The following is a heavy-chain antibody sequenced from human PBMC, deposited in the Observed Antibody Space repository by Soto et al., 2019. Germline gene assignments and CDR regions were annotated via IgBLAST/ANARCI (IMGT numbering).Heavy chain of an antibody. CDR1: GFTFSSYW. Sequence: EVQLVESGGGLVQPGGSLRLSCAASGFTFSSYWMSWVRQAPGKGLEWVANIKQDGSEKYYVDSVKGRFTISRDNAKSSLYLQMNSLRAEDTAVYYCAREQGQWLRAWFDPWGQGTLVTVSS. CDR2: IKQDGSEK. V-gene: IGHV3-7*04. CDR3: AREQGQWLRAWFDP. J-gene: IGHJ5*02. D-gene: IGHD6-19*01.